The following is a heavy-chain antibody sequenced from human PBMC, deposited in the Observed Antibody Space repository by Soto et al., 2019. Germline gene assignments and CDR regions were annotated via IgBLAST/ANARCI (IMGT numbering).Heavy chain of an antibody. Sequence: ASVKVSCKDSGYTFTTYGIAWVRQAPGQGLEWLGWISAYNGNTNYAQKFQGRVTMTTETSTNTAYMQVRSLRSDDTAVYYCARDKGSKAWYYFFDFWGQGTLVTVSS. CDR1: GYTFTTYG. D-gene: IGHD1-26*01. V-gene: IGHV1-18*01. CDR3: ARDKGSKAWYYFFDF. CDR2: ISAYNGNT. J-gene: IGHJ4*02.